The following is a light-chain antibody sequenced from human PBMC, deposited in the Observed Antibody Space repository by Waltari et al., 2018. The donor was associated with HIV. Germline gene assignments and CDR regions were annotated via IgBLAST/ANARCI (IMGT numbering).Light chain of an antibody. Sequence: QSVLTQPPSASGTPGQRVTISCSGSDSNMRGSFVYWYQQLPGTAPKLIIHRNNRRPAGLRGRFSGSMSRHSASLVGAGRRSDDEAGYRWGAWDDSVDGPVGVGGKTK. V-gene: IGLV1-47*01. CDR3: GAWDDSVDGPVG. J-gene: IGLJ2*01. CDR1: DSNMRGSF. CDR2: RNN.